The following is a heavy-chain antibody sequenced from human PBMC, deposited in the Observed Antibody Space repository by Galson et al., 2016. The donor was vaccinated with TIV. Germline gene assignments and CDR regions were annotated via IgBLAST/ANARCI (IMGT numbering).Heavy chain of an antibody. CDR3: AKTTPTEIQLGYYFYF. J-gene: IGHJ4*02. CDR2: IFSDGTS. V-gene: IGHV3-53*01. Sequence: SLRLSCAASGFTVTYNYMSWVRQAPGKGLEWVSLIFSDGTSYYADVVKGRFTISRDNSKNTLYLQMNSLRAEDTAVYYCAKTTPTEIQLGYYFYFWGQGTMVTVSS. CDR1: GFTVTYNY. D-gene: IGHD1-1*01.